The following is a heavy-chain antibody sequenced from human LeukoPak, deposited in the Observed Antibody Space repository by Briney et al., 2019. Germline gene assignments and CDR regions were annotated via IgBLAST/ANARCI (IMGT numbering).Heavy chain of an antibody. CDR1: GYSISSGYY. Sequence: SETLSLTCTVSGYSISSGYYWGWIRQPPEKGLEWIGSIYHTGSTYYTPSLKSRVTISVDTSKNQFSLKLSSVTAADTAVYYCARAPKLLLYYFDYWGQGTLVTVSS. D-gene: IGHD2/OR15-2a*01. CDR2: IYHTGST. V-gene: IGHV4-38-2*02. CDR3: ARAPKLLLYYFDY. J-gene: IGHJ4*02.